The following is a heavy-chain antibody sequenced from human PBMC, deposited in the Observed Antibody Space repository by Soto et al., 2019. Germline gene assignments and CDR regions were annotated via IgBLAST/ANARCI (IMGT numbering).Heavy chain of an antibody. Sequence: LSLTCAVYGGSFSGYYWSWLRQPPGKGLEWIGEINHSGSTNYNPSLKSRVTISVDTSKNQFSLKLSSVTAADTAVYYCARGLGITMIVVADDAFDIWGQGTMVTVSS. CDR3: ARGLGITMIVVADDAFDI. CDR2: INHSGST. CDR1: GGSFSGYY. D-gene: IGHD3-22*01. J-gene: IGHJ3*02. V-gene: IGHV4-34*01.